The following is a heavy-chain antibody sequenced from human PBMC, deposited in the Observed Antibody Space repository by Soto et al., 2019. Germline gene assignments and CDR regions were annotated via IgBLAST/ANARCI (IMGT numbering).Heavy chain of an antibody. J-gene: IGHJ4*02. CDR2: INPSGGST. Sequence: ASVKVSCKASGYTFTSYYMHWVRQAPGQGLEWMGIINPSGGSTSYAQKFQGRVTMTRDTSTSTVYMELSSLRSEDTAVYNYNSRYFDYWGQGTLVTVSS. CDR3: NSRYFDY. CDR1: GYTFTSYY. D-gene: IGHD1-1*01. V-gene: IGHV1-46*01.